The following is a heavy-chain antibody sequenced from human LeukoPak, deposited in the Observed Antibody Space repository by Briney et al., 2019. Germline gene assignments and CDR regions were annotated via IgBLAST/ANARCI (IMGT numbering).Heavy chain of an antibody. CDR1: GGSFSDYY. Sequence: SETLSLTCAVYGGSFSDYYWSWIRQHPGKGLEWIGEINHSGSTNYNPSLKSRVTISVDTSKNQFSLKLSSVTAADTAVYYCARRLSGRSSSFPPVSGTMDVWGKGTTVTVSS. J-gene: IGHJ6*04. D-gene: IGHD6-6*01. V-gene: IGHV4-34*01. CDR2: INHSGST. CDR3: ARRLSGRSSSFPPVSGTMDV.